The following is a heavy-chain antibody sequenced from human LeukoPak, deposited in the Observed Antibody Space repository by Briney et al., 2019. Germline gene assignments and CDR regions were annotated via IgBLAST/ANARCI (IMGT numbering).Heavy chain of an antibody. J-gene: IGHJ6*03. CDR2: VYYGGNT. Sequence: SETLSLTCTVSGGSISSSSYYWVWVRQPPGKGLEWIGNVYYGGNTFYNSSLESRVTISVDMSKNQFSLKLTSLTAADTAVYYCARQRADYFYHYLDVWGKGTSVTVSS. V-gene: IGHV4-39*01. CDR3: ARQRADYFYHYLDV. CDR1: GGSISSSSYY.